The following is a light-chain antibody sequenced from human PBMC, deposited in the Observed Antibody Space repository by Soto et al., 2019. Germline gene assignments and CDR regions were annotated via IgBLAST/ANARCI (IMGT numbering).Light chain of an antibody. Sequence: QSVLTQPASVSGSPGQSITISCTGTSSDVGGNKYVSWYQQHPGEAPKLMIYEVSNRPSGVSNRFSGSKSGNTASLTISGLQAEDEADYYCSSYTSSSNYVFGTGTKVTVL. J-gene: IGLJ1*01. CDR1: SSDVGGNKY. V-gene: IGLV2-14*01. CDR3: SSYTSSSNYV. CDR2: EVS.